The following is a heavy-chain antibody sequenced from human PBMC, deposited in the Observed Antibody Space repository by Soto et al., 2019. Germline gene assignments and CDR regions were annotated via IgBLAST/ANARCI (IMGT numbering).Heavy chain of an antibody. CDR2: IKSKAGGGAI. D-gene: IGHD3-10*01. CDR3: TTDGNFGGVVVAFHL. V-gene: IGHV3-15*07. CDR1: GFSFSEAW. Sequence: EVQMVESGGGLVKPGGSLRLSCAVSGFSFSEAWMNWVRQAPGKGLEWVGRIKSKAGGGAIDYAAPVKGRFTISRDDSKDTLYLQINSLKTEDTAVYYCTTDGNFGGVVVAFHLWGQGTMLTVFS. J-gene: IGHJ3*01.